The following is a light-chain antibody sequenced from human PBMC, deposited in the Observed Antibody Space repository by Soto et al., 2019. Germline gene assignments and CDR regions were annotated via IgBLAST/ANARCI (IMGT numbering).Light chain of an antibody. V-gene: IGKV1-5*01. CDR3: QQFKTYSLT. Sequence: DIQMTQSPSSLSASVGDRVTITCGASQSINNWLAWYQQKPGKAPKLLIFDAFNLESGVPFRFSGSGFGTEFTLTISSLQPDDSATYYCQQFKTYSLTFGGGTKVDIK. CDR1: QSINNW. CDR2: DAF. J-gene: IGKJ4*01.